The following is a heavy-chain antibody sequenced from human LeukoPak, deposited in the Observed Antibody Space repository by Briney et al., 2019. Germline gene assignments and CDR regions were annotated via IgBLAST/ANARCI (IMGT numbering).Heavy chain of an antibody. CDR2: IKQDGSEK. CDR3: ARVGSGWYTYYFDY. J-gene: IGHJ4*02. Sequence: PGGSLRLSCAASGFPFGSYWMSWVRQAPGKGLEWVANIKQDGSEKYYADSMKGRFTISRDNTRNSLYLQVNSLRAEDTAVYYCARVGSGWYTYYFDYWGQGTLVTVSS. V-gene: IGHV3-7*01. CDR1: GFPFGSYW. D-gene: IGHD6-19*01.